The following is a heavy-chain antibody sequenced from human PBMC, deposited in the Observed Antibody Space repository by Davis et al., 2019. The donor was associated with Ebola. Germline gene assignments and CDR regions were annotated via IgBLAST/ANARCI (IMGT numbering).Heavy chain of an antibody. V-gene: IGHV6-1*01. CDR1: GDSVSGNSGA. J-gene: IGHJ6*02. D-gene: IGHD5-18*01. CDR2: TYYKSKRYN. Sequence: HPQTPSLTRAIPGDSVSGNSGAWNWIRQSPSRGLEWLGRTYYKSKRYNDYAVSVKSRITINPDTSKNQFSLQLNSVTPEDTALYYCARGWLRGGMDVWGEGTTVTV. CDR3: ARGWLRGGMDV.